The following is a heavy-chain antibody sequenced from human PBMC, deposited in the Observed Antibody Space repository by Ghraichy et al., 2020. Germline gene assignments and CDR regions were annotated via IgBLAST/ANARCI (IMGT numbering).Heavy chain of an antibody. J-gene: IGHJ4*02. V-gene: IGHV1-3*01. CDR1: TYSFANDA. Sequence: ASVKVSCKPSTYSFANDAIHWMRQAPVHRLEWMGWINAGKGTTKYSQRLQGRVTITSDTSASTVYMELSSLRSEDTAVYYCAKDSGTSFFDYWGQGTLVTVSS. D-gene: IGHD1-26*01. CDR2: INAGKGTT. CDR3: AKDSGTSFFDY.